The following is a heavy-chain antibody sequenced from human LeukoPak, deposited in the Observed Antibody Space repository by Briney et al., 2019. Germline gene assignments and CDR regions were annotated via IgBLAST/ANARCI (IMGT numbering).Heavy chain of an antibody. CDR2: ISSSGSTI. J-gene: IGHJ3*02. D-gene: IGHD1-26*01. Sequence: PGGSLRLSCAASGFTFSSYGMHWVRQAPGKGLEWVSYISSSGSTIYYADSVKGRFTISRDNAKNSLYLQMNSLRAEDTAVYYCARMVGATPWGYAFDIWGQGTMVTVSS. CDR3: ARMVGATPWGYAFDI. V-gene: IGHV3-48*04. CDR1: GFTFSSYG.